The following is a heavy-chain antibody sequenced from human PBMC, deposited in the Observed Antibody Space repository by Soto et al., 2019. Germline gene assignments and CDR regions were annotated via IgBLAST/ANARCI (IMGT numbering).Heavy chain of an antibody. V-gene: IGHV3-21*01. CDR2: ISSSSSYI. CDR3: ARDDGSSGLSNDY. J-gene: IGHJ4*02. D-gene: IGHD6-19*01. Sequence: EVQLVESGGGLVKPGGSLRLSCAASGFTFSSYSMNWVRQAPGKGLEWVSSISSSSSYIYYAASVKGRFTISRDNAKNSLYLQMNSLRAEYTAVYYCARDDGSSGLSNDYWGQGTLVTVSS. CDR1: GFTFSSYS.